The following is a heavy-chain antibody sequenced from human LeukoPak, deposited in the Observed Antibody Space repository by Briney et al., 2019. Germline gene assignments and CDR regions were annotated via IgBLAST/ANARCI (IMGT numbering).Heavy chain of an antibody. J-gene: IGHJ6*04. V-gene: IGHV1-46*01. CDR3: ARDLWFGESSYGMDV. CDR2: INPSGGST. Sequence: GASVKVSCKASGYTFTSYYMHWGRQAPGQGLEWMGIINPSGGSTSYAQKFQGRVTMTRDTSTSTVYMEPSSLRSEDTAVYYCARDLWFGESSYGMDVWGKGTTVTVSS. D-gene: IGHD3-10*01. CDR1: GYTFTSYY.